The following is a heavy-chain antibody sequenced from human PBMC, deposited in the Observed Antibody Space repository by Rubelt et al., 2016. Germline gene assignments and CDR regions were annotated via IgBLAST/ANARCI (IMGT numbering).Heavy chain of an antibody. J-gene: IGHJ4*02. D-gene: IGHD4-23*01. CDR3: ARPPGKGAY. V-gene: IGHV1-69*04. CDR2: NIPILGIV. CDR1: GGTFSSYA. Sequence: QVQLVQSGAEVKKPGSSVKVSCKASGGTFSSYAISWVRQATGQGLEWMGRNIPILGIVNDAQKFEGVFTITADKSTSTAYMELNSLRSEDTAVYYCARPPGKGAYWGQGTLVTVSS.